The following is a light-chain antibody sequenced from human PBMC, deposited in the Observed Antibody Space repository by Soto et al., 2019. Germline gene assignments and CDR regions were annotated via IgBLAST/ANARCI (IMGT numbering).Light chain of an antibody. CDR1: SSDVGGYNY. J-gene: IGLJ3*02. CDR2: EVS. Sequence: QSALTKPASASGSPGQSITISCTGTSSDVGGYNYVSWYQQHPGKAPKLMIYEVSKRPSGVSNRFSGSKSGNTASLTISGLQAEDEADYYCSSYTSSSPLVFGGGTKLTVL. V-gene: IGLV2-14*01. CDR3: SSYTSSSPLV.